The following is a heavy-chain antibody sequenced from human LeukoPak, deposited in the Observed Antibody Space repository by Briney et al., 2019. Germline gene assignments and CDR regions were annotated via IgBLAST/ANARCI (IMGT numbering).Heavy chain of an antibody. CDR3: AREDRRYDILTGSSPFDY. CDR2: ISAYNGNT. D-gene: IGHD3-9*01. CDR1: GYTFTSYG. Sequence: ASVKVSCKASGYTFTSYGISWVRQAPGQGLEWMGWISAYNGNTNYAQKLQGRVTMTTDTSTSTAYVELRSLRSDDTAVYYCAREDRRYDILTGSSPFDYWGQGTLVTVSS. J-gene: IGHJ4*02. V-gene: IGHV1-18*01.